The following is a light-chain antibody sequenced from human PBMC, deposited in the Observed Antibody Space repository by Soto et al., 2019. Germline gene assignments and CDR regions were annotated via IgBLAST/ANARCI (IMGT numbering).Light chain of an antibody. CDR1: QSVRSRY. V-gene: IGKV3-20*01. CDR3: QQYGDSPT. Sequence: EIVLTQSPGTLFLSPGERATLSCRASQSVRSRYVAWYQQKPGQAPRLLIYGASSRATGIPDRFSGSGSGTDFAFTISSLEPEDLAVYYCQQYGDSPTFGGGTKVVIK. J-gene: IGKJ4*01. CDR2: GAS.